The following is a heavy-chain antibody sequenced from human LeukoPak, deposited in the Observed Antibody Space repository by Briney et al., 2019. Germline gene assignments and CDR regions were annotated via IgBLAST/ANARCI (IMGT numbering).Heavy chain of an antibody. CDR3: ARGPKGCSYGYEYYFDY. CDR2: IIPIFGTA. CDR1: GGTFSSYA. Sequence: SVKVSCKASGGTFSSYAISWVRQAPGQGLEWIGGIIPIFGTANYAQKFQGRVTITTDESTSTAYMELSSLRSEDTAVYYCARGPKGCSYGYEYYFDYWGQGTLVIVSS. D-gene: IGHD5-18*01. J-gene: IGHJ4*02. V-gene: IGHV1-69*05.